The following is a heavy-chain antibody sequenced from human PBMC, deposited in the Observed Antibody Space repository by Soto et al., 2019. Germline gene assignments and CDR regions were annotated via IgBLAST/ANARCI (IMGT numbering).Heavy chain of an antibody. J-gene: IGHJ6*02. CDR2: IYYSGST. D-gene: IGHD7-27*01. Sequence: SETLSLTCTVSGGSISSYYWSWIRQPPGKGLEWIGYIYYSGSTNYNPSLKSRVTISVDTSKNQFSLKLSSVTAADTAVYYCGGDRYGLDVWGQGTTVTVSS. CDR3: GGDRYGLDV. CDR1: GGSISSYY. V-gene: IGHV4-59*01.